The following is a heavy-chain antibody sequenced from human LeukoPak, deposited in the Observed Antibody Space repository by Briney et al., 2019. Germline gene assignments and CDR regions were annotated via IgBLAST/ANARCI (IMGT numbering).Heavy chain of an antibody. Sequence: ASVKVSCKASGYTFTSYGISWVRQAPGQGLEWMGWISAYNGNTNYAQKLQGRVTMTTDTSTSTAYMELSSLRSEDTAVYYCATSGPAAPYYYYYGMDVWGQGTTVTVSS. D-gene: IGHD2-2*01. J-gene: IGHJ6*02. CDR1: GYTFTSYG. V-gene: IGHV1-18*01. CDR2: ISAYNGNT. CDR3: ATSGPAAPYYYYYGMDV.